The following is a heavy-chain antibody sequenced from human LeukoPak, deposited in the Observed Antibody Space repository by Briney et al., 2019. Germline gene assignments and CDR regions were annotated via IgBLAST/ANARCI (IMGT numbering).Heavy chain of an antibody. CDR2: ISASGRTI. D-gene: IGHD1-20*01. CDR1: GFTFSSYE. Sequence: PGGSLRLSCAASGFTFSSYEINWVRQAPGKGLEWVSYISASGRTIYYADSVKGRFTISRDNAKNSLYLQMNSLRDEDTAVYYCARGSLTGEYGMDVWGQGTTVTVSS. CDR3: ARGSLTGEYGMDV. J-gene: IGHJ6*02. V-gene: IGHV3-48*03.